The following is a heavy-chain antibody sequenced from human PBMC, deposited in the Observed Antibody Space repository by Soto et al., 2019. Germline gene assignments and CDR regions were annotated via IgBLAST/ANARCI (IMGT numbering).Heavy chain of an antibody. V-gene: IGHV4-30-2*01. J-gene: IGHJ5*02. CDR1: GGSISSGGYS. D-gene: IGHD2-2*01. CDR2: IYHSGST. Sequence: SETLSLTCAVSGGSISSGGYSWSWIRQPPGKGLEWIGYIYHSGSTYYNPSLKSRVTISVDRSKNQFSLKLSSVTAADTAVYYCARVPDRWGQGTLVNGS. CDR3: ARVPDR.